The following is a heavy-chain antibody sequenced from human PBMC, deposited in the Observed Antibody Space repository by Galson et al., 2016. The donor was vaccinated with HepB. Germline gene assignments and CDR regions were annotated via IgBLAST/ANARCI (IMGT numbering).Heavy chain of an antibody. D-gene: IGHD5-12*01. J-gene: IGHJ4*02. CDR3: ARHKSGYGYYRLDY. CDR2: IWYDGGTK. CDR1: GFNFSNYG. Sequence: SLRLSCAASGFNFSNYGMHWVRQPPGKGLEWVAGIWYDGGTKYHAESVKGRLTISRDSSKNTLYLQMDSLIAEDTAVYYCARHKSGYGYYRLDYWGQGTLVTVSS. V-gene: IGHV3-33*01.